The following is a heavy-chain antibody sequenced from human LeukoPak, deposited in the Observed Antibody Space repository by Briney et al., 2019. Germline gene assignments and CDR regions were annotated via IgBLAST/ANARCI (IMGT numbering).Heavy chain of an antibody. CDR3: ARVKGIAAPGPFDY. D-gene: IGHD6-13*01. CDR2: IYYSGST. CDR1: GGSISSYY. J-gene: IGHJ4*02. Sequence: PSETLSLTCTVSGGSISSYYWSWIQQPPGKGLEWIGYIYYSGSTNYNPSLKSRVTISVDTSKNQFSLKLSSVTAANTAVYYCARVKGIAAPGPFDYWGQGTLVTVSS. V-gene: IGHV4-59*08.